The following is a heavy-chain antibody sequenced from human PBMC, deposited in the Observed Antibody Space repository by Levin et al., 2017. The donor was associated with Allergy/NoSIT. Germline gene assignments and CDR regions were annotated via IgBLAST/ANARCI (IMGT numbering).Heavy chain of an antibody. CDR2: IWYDGSNI. D-gene: IGHD2-15*01. V-gene: IGHV3-33*06. Sequence: LGESLKISCAASGFSFSTHGMHWVRQAPGKGLEWVAVIWYDGSNIDYADSVKGRFTISRDNRKNTLYLQMNSLRAADTAVYYCAKDWGDCDGGCCYIYDHWGQGTLVTVSS. J-gene: IGHJ5*02. CDR1: GFSFSTHG. CDR3: AKDWGDCDGGCCYIYDH.